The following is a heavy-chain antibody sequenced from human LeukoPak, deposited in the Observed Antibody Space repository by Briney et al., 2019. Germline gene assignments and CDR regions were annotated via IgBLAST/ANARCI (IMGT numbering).Heavy chain of an antibody. D-gene: IGHD6-13*01. CDR3: ARSGYSSSWYALDY. Sequence: GGSLRLSCAASGFTFSSYAMSWVRQAPGKGLEWVANIKQDGSEKNYVDSVKGRFTISRDNAKNSLYLQMNSLRAEDTAVYYCARSGYSSSWYALDYWGQGTLVTVSS. CDR2: IKQDGSEK. V-gene: IGHV3-7*01. CDR1: GFTFSSYA. J-gene: IGHJ4*02.